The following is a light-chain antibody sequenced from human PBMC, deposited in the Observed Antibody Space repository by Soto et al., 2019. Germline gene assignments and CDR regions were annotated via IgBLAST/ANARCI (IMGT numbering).Light chain of an antibody. J-gene: IGKJ4*02. V-gene: IGKV1-33*01. CDR1: QDISNY. CDR3: QQYDNLPLT. CDR2: DAS. Sequence: DIQMTQSPSSLSASVGDRVTITGQARQDISNYLNWYQQKPGKAPKLLIYDASNLETGVPSRFSGSGSGTDLTFTSSSLQPEDIATYDCQQYDNLPLTVGGGTKVEIK.